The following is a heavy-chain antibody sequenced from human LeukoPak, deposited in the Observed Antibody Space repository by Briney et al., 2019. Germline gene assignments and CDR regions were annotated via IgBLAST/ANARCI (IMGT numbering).Heavy chain of an antibody. Sequence: SGGSLRLSCAGSGFTFSNAWMNWVRQAPGKGLEWVGLIRSKTNGGTTDYAAPVKGRFNISRDDSKNTLYLQMDSLKTEDTGIYYCTTEYSGSLDYWGQGTLVTVSS. CDR1: GFTFSNAW. CDR3: TTEYSGSLDY. D-gene: IGHD1-26*01. CDR2: IRSKTNGGTT. V-gene: IGHV3-15*01. J-gene: IGHJ4*02.